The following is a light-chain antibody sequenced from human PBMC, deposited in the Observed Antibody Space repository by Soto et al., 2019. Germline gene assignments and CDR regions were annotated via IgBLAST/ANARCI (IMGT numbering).Light chain of an antibody. CDR3: QQYDSYPLT. CDR2: DAS. Sequence: IQMTQSPSTLSASVGDRGTITCRARQSISSWLAWYQQKPGKAPKLLIYDASFLESGVPSRFSGSGSGTEFTLTISSLQPDDFASYYCQQYDSYPLTFGGGTKVEIK. V-gene: IGKV1-5*01. J-gene: IGKJ4*01. CDR1: QSISSW.